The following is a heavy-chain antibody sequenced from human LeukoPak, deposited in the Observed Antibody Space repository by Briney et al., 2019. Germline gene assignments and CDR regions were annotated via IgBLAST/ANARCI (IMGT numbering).Heavy chain of an antibody. CDR1: GFTFSDSY. V-gene: IGHV3-11*01. Sequence: GGSLRLSCAASGFTFSDSYMSWIRQVPGKGLEWISYISDSADTIYYADSVKGRFTISGDNAMNSLYLQMNSLRAEDTAVYYCAREGGDWGEGYFDYWGQGTLVTVSS. CDR2: ISDSADTI. J-gene: IGHJ4*02. CDR3: AREGGDWGEGYFDY. D-gene: IGHD3-16*01.